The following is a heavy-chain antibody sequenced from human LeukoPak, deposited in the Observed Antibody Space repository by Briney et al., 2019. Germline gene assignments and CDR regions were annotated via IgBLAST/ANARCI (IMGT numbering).Heavy chain of an antibody. J-gene: IGHJ4*02. D-gene: IGHD2-15*01. V-gene: IGHV4-59*08. Sequence: SETLSLTCSVSGSSINSYYWSWIRQPPGKGLEWIGYIYSNGNTNYNPSLKSRVTISVEMSKNQFSLKLTSVTAADTAVYYCARREGVVTHFDYWGQGTLVTVSS. CDR3: ARREGVVTHFDY. CDR2: IYSNGNT. CDR1: GSSINSYY.